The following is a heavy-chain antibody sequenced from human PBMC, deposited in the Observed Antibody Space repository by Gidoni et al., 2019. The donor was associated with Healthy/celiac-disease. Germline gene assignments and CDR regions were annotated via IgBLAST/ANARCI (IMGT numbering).Heavy chain of an antibody. Sequence: EVQLVESGGGLVKPGGSVRLSCAASGFTFSSYRMNWVRQAPGKGLEWVSSISSSSSYIYYADSVKGRFTISRDNAKNSLYLQMNSLRAEDTAVYYCARGQQGDGMDVWGQGTTVTVSS. CDR1: GFTFSSYR. CDR2: ISSSSSYI. V-gene: IGHV3-21*01. CDR3: ARGQQGDGMDV. J-gene: IGHJ6*02. D-gene: IGHD6-13*01.